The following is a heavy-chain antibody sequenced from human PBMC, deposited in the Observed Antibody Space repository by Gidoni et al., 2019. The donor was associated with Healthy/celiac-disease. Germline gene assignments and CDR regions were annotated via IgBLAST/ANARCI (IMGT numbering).Heavy chain of an antibody. CDR2: TYYRSKWDN. J-gene: IGHJ4*01. D-gene: IGHD6-19*01. V-gene: IGHV6-1*01. Sequence: CAISGDSVSRHSAAWNWIRQSPSRGLEWLGRTYYRSKWDNDYAVSVKSRITINPDTSKNQFSLQLNSVTPEDTAVYYCARDQVDYSSGWYMMDYWGQGTLVTVS. CDR1: GDSVSRHSAA. CDR3: ARDQVDYSSGWYMMDY.